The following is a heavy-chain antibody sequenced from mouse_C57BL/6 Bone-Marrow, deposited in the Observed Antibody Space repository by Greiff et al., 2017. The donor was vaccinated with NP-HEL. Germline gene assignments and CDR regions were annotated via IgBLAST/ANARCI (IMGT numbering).Heavy chain of an antibody. CDR1: GYTFTDYE. CDR3: TNMFFY. Sequence: QVQLQQSGAELVRPGASVTLSCKASGYTFTDYEMHWVKQTPVHGLEWIGAIDPETGGNAYNQKFKGKAKLTADKSSSTAYMELLSLTSEDSAVYYCTNMFFYWGQGTLVTVSA. CDR2: IDPETGGN. V-gene: IGHV1-15*01. J-gene: IGHJ3*01.